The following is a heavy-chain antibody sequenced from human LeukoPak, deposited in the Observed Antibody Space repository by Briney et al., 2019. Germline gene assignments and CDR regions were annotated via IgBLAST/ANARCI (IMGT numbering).Heavy chain of an antibody. J-gene: IGHJ4*02. V-gene: IGHV3-48*04. D-gene: IGHD6-13*01. CDR1: GFTFSSYS. Sequence: GGSLRLSCAASGFTFSSYSMNWVRQAPGKGLEWVSYISSSSSTIYYADSVKGRFTISRDNAKNSLYLQMNSLRAEDTAVYYCAREIAAGTPHFDYWGQGTLVTVSS. CDR3: AREIAAGTPHFDY. CDR2: ISSSSSTI.